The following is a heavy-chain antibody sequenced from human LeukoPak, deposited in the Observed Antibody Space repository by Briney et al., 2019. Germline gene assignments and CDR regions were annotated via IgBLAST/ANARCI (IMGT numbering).Heavy chain of an antibody. Sequence: PSETLSLTCTVSGGSISSSSYYWGWIRQPPGEGLEWIGSMYSSGSTYYNPSLKSRVIMSVDTSKNQFSLKLSSVTAADTAVYYCASNEWSGYYFDYWGQGTLVTVSS. J-gene: IGHJ4*02. CDR3: ASNEWSGYYFDY. CDR1: GGSISSSSYY. D-gene: IGHD3-3*01. CDR2: MYSSGST. V-gene: IGHV4-39*01.